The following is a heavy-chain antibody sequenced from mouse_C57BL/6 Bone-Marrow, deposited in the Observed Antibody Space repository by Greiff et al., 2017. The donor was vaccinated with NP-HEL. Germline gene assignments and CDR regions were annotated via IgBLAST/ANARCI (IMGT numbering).Heavy chain of an antibody. V-gene: IGHV1-26*01. CDR1: GYTFTDYY. Sequence: VQLQQSGPELVKPGASVKISCKASGYTFTDYYMNWVKQSHGKSLEWIGDINPNNGGTSYNQKFKGKATLTVDKSSSTAYMELRSLTSEDSAVYYCARRHYYGSSHWGQGTTLTVSS. D-gene: IGHD1-1*01. CDR3: ARRHYYGSSH. CDR2: INPNNGGT. J-gene: IGHJ2*01.